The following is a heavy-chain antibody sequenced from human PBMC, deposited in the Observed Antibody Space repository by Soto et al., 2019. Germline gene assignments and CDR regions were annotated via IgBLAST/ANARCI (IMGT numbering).Heavy chain of an antibody. CDR3: ARVGVLRPPVTGWFDP. CDR2: IIPIFGTA. V-gene: IGHV1-69*01. D-gene: IGHD3-9*01. Sequence: QVQLVQSGAEVKKPGSSVKVSCKASGGTFSSYAISWVRQAPGQGLEWMGGIIPIFGTANYASKFQGRVTMTADESTSTAYMELSSLRSEDTAVYYCARVGVLRPPVTGWFDPWGQGTLVTVSS. CDR1: GGTFSSYA. J-gene: IGHJ5*02.